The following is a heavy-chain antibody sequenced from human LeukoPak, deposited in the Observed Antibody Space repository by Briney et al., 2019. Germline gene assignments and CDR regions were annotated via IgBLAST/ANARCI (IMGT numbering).Heavy chain of an antibody. CDR1: GFTFSSHA. D-gene: IGHD6-6*01. CDR3: ARADSSIAARLSRSSIFNYYYYMDV. J-gene: IGHJ6*03. V-gene: IGHV3-30*04. CDR2: ISYDGSNK. Sequence: GGSLRLSCAASGFTFSSHAMHWVRQAPGKGLEWVAVISYDGSNKKYADSVKGRFTISRDNSKNTLYLQMNSLRAEDTAVYYCARADSSIAARLSRSSIFNYYYYMDVWGKGTTVTVSS.